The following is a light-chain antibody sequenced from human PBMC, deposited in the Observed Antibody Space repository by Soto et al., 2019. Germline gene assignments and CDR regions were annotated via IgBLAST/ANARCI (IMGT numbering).Light chain of an antibody. CDR3: QQYDAVVT. Sequence: EIVLTQSPGTLSLSPGERATLSCRASQSLTNNYSAWYQQKPRRALRLLIDGSSTRATGIPDRFSGSGSGTDFTLTISRLEAEDVAVYYWQQYDAVVTFGQGTKVEI. CDR2: GSS. CDR1: QSLTNNY. V-gene: IGKV3-20*01. J-gene: IGKJ1*01.